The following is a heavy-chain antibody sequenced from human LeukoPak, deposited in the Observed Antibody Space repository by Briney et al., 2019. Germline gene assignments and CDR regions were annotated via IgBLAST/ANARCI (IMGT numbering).Heavy chain of an antibody. J-gene: IGHJ5*02. CDR3: AKGSAGSSSSGLLPDPTFDP. CDR2: INSDGSST. CDR1: GFTFSSYW. V-gene: IGHV3-74*01. D-gene: IGHD6-6*01. Sequence: PGGSLRLSCAASGFTFSSYWMHWVRQAPGKGLVWVSRINSDGSSTSYADSVKGRFTISRDNAKNTLYLQTNSLRAEDTAVYYCAKGSAGSSSSGLLPDPTFDPWGQGTLVTVSS.